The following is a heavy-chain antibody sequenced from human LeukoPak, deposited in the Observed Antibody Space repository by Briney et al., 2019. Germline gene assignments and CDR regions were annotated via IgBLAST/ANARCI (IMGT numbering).Heavy chain of an antibody. D-gene: IGHD3-10*02. CDR3: ARDRGSGGYVREIRYYFDY. CDR1: GYTFTGYY. J-gene: IGHJ4*02. CDR2: INPNSGGT. Sequence: ASVKVSCKASGYTFTGYYMHWVRQAPGQGLEWMVWINPNSGGTNYAQKFQGRVTMTRDTSISTAYMELSRLTSDDTAVYYCARDRGSGGYVREIRYYFDYWGQGALVTVSS. V-gene: IGHV1-2*02.